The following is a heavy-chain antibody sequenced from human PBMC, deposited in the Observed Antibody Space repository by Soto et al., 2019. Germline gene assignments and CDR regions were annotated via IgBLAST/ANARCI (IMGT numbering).Heavy chain of an antibody. D-gene: IGHD6-13*01. CDR2: VYHSGRT. CDR3: ARGPRYSNSWYRPDY. V-gene: IGHV4-59*01. Sequence: SETLSLTCTVSGGSISSYYWSWIRQPPGKGLEGIGYVYHSGRTNYNPSLKSRVTISVDTSKNQVALKLSSVTAADTAVYYCARGPRYSNSWYRPDYWGQGTLVTVSA. J-gene: IGHJ4*02. CDR1: GGSISSYY.